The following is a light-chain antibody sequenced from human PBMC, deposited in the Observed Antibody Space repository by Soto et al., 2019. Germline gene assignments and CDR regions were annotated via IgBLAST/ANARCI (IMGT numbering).Light chain of an antibody. J-gene: IGKJ1*01. V-gene: IGKV3-15*01. CDR3: KQYNDWPPKRT. Sequence: EVVMTQSPVTLSVSPGERATLSCRASQSITTNLAWYQQKPGQAPRLLIYGASTRATGVPARFSGSGSGTPFTPDINSLQSEDFAVYYCKQYNDWPPKRTFGQGTKVDIK. CDR1: QSITTN. CDR2: GAS.